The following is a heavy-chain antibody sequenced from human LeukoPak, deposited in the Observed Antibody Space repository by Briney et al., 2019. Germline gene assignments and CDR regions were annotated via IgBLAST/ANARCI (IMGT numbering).Heavy chain of an antibody. Sequence: PGGSLRLSCAASGVTFSSYSMNWVRQAPGKGLEWVSSISSSSSHIYYADSVKGRFTISRDNSKNTLYLQMKSLRAEDTAVYYCAKDPKYCSGSSCYYWGQGTLVTVSS. J-gene: IGHJ4*02. CDR2: ISSSSSHI. V-gene: IGHV3-21*04. CDR3: AKDPKYCSGSSCYY. CDR1: GVTFSSYS. D-gene: IGHD2-15*01.